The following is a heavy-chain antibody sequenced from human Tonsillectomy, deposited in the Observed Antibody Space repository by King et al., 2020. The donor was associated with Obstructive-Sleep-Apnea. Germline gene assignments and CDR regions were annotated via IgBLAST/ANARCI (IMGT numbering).Heavy chain of an antibody. CDR2: IKSKTDGGTT. Sequence: VQLVESGGGLVKPGGSLRLSCAASGFTFSNAWMSLVRQAPGKGLDWVGRIKSKTDGGTTDYAAPVKGRFTISRDDSKNTLYLQMNSLKTEDTAVYYCTTSRVWEASIPMIVVANWYCDLWGRGTVVTVSS. CDR1: GFTFSNAW. J-gene: IGHJ2*01. CDR3: TTSRVWEASIPMIVVANWYCDL. V-gene: IGHV3-15*01. D-gene: IGHD3-22*01.